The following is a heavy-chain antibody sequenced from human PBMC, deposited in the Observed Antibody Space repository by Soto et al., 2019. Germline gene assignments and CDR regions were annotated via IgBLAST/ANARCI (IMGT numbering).Heavy chain of an antibody. CDR3: ARDRRIAVAGTSRNYYYYYGMDV. D-gene: IGHD6-19*01. Sequence: ASVKVSCKASGYTFTSYGISWVRQAPGQGLEWMGWISAYNGNTNYAQKLQGRVTMTTDTSTSTAYMELRSLRSDDTAVYYCARDRRIAVAGTSRNYYYYYGMDVWGQGTTVTISS. CDR2: ISAYNGNT. J-gene: IGHJ6*02. CDR1: GYTFTSYG. V-gene: IGHV1-18*04.